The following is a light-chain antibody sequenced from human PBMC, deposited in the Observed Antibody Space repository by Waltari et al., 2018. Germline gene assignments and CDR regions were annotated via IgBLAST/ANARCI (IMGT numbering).Light chain of an antibody. V-gene: IGKV3-11*01. CDR2: DAS. Sequence: EIVLTQSPATLSLSPGETATLSCRASQSVGTYLAWYQKKPGQAPRLLIYDASNRATGIPDRFRGSGSETDFTLTISSLEPEDFALYYCQQRSSWTPHTFGQGARLEIK. J-gene: IGKJ2*01. CDR1: QSVGTY. CDR3: QQRSSWTPHT.